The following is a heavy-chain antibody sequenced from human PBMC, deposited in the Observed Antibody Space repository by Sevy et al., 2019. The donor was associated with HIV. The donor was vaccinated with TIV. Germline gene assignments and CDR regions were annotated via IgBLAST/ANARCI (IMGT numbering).Heavy chain of an antibody. CDR3: ARDVKTTLCGSYFCSSGMGY. J-gene: IGHJ4*02. CDR1: GFTFSSYA. Sequence: GGSLRLSCAASGFTFSSYAMHWVRQAPGKGLEWVAVISYDGSNKYYADSVKGRFTISRDNSKNTLYLQMNSLRAEDKAVYYCARDVKTTLCGSYFCSSGMGYWGQGTLVTVSS. V-gene: IGHV3-30-3*01. CDR2: ISYDGSNK. D-gene: IGHD1-26*01.